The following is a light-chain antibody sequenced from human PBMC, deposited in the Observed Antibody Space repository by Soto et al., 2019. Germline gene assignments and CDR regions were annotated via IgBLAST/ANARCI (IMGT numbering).Light chain of an antibody. CDR2: DAS. V-gene: IGKV1-5*01. Sequence: DIQMTQSPSTLSASVGDRVTITCRASQSISSWLAWYQQKPGKAPTLLIYDASSLKSGVPSRCSGSGSGTEFTLTISSLQPDDFATYYCQHHRTFGGGTKVEIK. J-gene: IGKJ4*01. CDR1: QSISSW. CDR3: QHHRT.